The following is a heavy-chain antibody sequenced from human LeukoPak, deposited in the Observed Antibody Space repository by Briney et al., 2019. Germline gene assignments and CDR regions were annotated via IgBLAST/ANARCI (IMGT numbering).Heavy chain of an antibody. CDR2: INSDGSST. V-gene: IGHV3-74*01. D-gene: IGHD4-17*01. CDR1: GFXFSNYW. J-gene: IGHJ4*02. CDR3: TRAGDYGDYVAY. Sequence: GGSLRLSCAASGFXFSNYWIHWVRQAPGKGLVWVSRINSDGSSTSYADSVKGRFTISRDNAKNTLYLQMSSLRAEDTAVYYCTRAGDYGDYVAYWGQGILVTVSS.